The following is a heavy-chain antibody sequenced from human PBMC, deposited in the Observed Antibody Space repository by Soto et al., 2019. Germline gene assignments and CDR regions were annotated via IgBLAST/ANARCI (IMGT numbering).Heavy chain of an antibody. CDR2: INSDGSST. J-gene: IGHJ6*02. Sequence: GGSLRLSCAASGFTFSSYWMHWVRQAPGKGLVWVSRINSDGSSTSYADSVKGRFTISRDNAKNTLYLQMNSLRAEDTAVYYCARDRHYYDSSGYYYYYYYYGMDVWGQGTTVTVSS. D-gene: IGHD3-22*01. CDR3: ARDRHYYDSSGYYYYYYYYGMDV. CDR1: GFTFSSYW. V-gene: IGHV3-74*01.